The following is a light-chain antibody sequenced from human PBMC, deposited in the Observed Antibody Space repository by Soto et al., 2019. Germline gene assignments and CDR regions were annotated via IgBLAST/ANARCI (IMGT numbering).Light chain of an antibody. Sequence: QSALTQPASVSGSPGQSITISCTGTSSDVGGYNYVSWYQQHPGKAPKLMIYDVSNRPSGVANRFYGSKSGNTASLTISGLQAEDEADYYGSSYTSSSTLLYVFGTGTKVTVL. J-gene: IGLJ1*01. CDR3: SSYTSSSTLLYV. V-gene: IGLV2-14*01. CDR1: SSDVGGYNY. CDR2: DVS.